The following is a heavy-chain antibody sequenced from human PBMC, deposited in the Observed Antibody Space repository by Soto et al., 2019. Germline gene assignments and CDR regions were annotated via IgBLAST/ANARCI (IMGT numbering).Heavy chain of an antibody. V-gene: IGHV1-69*18. CDR2: IIPIFGTA. Sequence: QVQLVQSGAEVKKPGSSVKVSCKTSGGTFSTXTXXXVXXXXXXGLEWMGRIIPIFGTAKYAQNFQGRVTITAEEFTNTSYMELSSXRAEXTAVXXXXXXLXXXXXXXXXXXXXXEIWGQGTMVTVSS. J-gene: IGHJ3*02. CDR1: GGTFSTXT. CDR3: XXXLXXXXXXXXXXXXXXEI.